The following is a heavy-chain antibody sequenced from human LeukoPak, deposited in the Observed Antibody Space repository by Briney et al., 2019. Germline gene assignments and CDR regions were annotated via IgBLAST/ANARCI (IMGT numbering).Heavy chain of an antibody. CDR3: AKDLFWDHLGFDY. CDR1: GFTFSIYA. V-gene: IGHV3-30-3*01. D-gene: IGHD3-16*01. CDR2: IPYDGSNK. Sequence: GGSLRLSCAASGFTFSIYAMHWVRQAPGKGLEWVAVIPYDGSNKYYADSVKGRFTISRDNSKNTLYLQMNSLRAEDTAVYYCAKDLFWDHLGFDYWGQGTLVTVSS. J-gene: IGHJ4*02.